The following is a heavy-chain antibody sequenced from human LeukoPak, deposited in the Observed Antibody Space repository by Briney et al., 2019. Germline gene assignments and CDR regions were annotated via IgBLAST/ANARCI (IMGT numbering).Heavy chain of an antibody. J-gene: IGHJ4*02. Sequence: PGXSLRLSCAASGFTFSSYEMNWVRQAPGKGLEWVSYISSSLLTIYSAHSVTGPFTISRDNANNSLYLQMNSLRAEDTAVYYCARAVFYDSSGPTPFDYWGQGTLVTVSS. D-gene: IGHD3-22*01. CDR1: GFTFSSYE. V-gene: IGHV3-48*03. CDR3: ARAVFYDSSGPTPFDY. CDR2: ISSSLLTI.